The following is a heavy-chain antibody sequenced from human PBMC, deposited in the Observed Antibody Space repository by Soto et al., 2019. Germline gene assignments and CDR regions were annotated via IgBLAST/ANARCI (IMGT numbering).Heavy chain of an antibody. CDR2: IDTSGGTT. CDR1: GFIFSSYG. V-gene: IGHV3-23*01. J-gene: IGHJ4*02. Sequence: EVQLLESGGGLVQPGESLTLSCAASGFIFSSYGMSWVRQAPGKGLEWVSGIDTSGGTTSYPDSVEGRFTVSRDNSKNTLYLQMNNLRAEDTAIYYCAKNQPSWATRAALAYWGQGTLVTVSS. D-gene: IGHD2-2*01. CDR3: AKNQPSWATRAALAY.